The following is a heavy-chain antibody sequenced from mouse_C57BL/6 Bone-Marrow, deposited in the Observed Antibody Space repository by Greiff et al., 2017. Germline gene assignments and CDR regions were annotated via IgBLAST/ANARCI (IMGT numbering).Heavy chain of an antibody. CDR1: GYTFTSYG. CDR3: ARVDYGSSGYFDY. D-gene: IGHD1-1*01. CDR2: IYPRSGNT. Sequence: VQLVESGAELARPGASVKLSCKASGYTFTSYGISWVKQRTGQGLEWIGEIYPRSGNTYYNEKFKSKATLTADKSSSTAYMELRSLTSEDSAVYFCARVDYGSSGYFDYWGQGTTLTVSS. J-gene: IGHJ2*01. V-gene: IGHV1-81*01.